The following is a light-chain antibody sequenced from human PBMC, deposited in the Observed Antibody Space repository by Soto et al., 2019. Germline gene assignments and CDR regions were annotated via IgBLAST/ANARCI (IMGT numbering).Light chain of an antibody. CDR3: QQYGHSPIT. J-gene: IGKJ5*01. CDR1: QSVSSSY. V-gene: IGKV3D-20*01. Sequence: EIVLTQSPGTLSLSPGERATLSCGASQSVSSSYLAWYQLEPGLAPRLLIYDASSRATGIPDRFSGSGSGTDFTLTISRLEPEDFALYYCQQYGHSPITFGQGTRLEI. CDR2: DAS.